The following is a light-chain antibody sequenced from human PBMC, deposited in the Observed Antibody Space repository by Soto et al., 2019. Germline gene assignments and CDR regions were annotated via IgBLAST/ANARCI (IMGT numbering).Light chain of an antibody. Sequence: DIQITQSPSTLSASIGDRVTSTCRASQSITTFLAWYQQKPGKAPQILIYDASKLEPGVPSRLSGGGSGTEFTLAICSLQPDDFETYYCQQYSSYPLTLGGGTKVDI. CDR1: QSITTF. CDR2: DAS. CDR3: QQYSSYPLT. J-gene: IGKJ4*01. V-gene: IGKV1-5*01.